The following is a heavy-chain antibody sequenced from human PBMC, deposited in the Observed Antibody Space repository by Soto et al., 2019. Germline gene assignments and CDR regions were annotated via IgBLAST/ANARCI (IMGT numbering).Heavy chain of an antibody. J-gene: IGHJ6*01. V-gene: IGHV1-2*04. CDR2: ITPTSGGT. D-gene: IGHD6-6*01. Sequence: ASVKVSCKASGYSFTDYHIHWVRQAPGQGLEWLGRITPTSGGTSTDQQFQGWVTMNTDTSLTTASMEMTRLPSDDTAISSWARGDSTDCYIGSCSFFYHNDMDVWG. CDR1: GYSFTDYH. CDR3: ARGDSTDCYIGSCSFFYHNDMDV.